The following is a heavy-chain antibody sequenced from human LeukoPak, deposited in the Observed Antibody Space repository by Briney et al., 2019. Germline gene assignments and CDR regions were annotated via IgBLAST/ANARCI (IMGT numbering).Heavy chain of an antibody. CDR2: INAGNGNT. J-gene: IGHJ4*02. CDR1: GYTFTSYA. D-gene: IGHD4-23*01. Sequence: ASVKVSCKASGYTFTSYAMHWVRQAPGQRLEWMGWINAGNGNTKYSQKFQGRVTITRDTSASTAYMELSSLRSEDTAVYYCARDRIFGGGNFPDYWGQGTLVTVSS. V-gene: IGHV1-3*01. CDR3: ARDRIFGGGNFPDY.